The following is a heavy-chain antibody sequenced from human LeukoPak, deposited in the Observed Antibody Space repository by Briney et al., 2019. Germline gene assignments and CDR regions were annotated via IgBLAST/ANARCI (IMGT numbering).Heavy chain of an antibody. J-gene: IGHJ4*02. CDR3: ARNPSSLDIAAAGN. D-gene: IGHD6-13*01. Sequence: GRSLRLSCAASGFTFSSYVMHWVRQAPGKGLEWVAIISYDGSNEYYADSVKGRFTISRDNSKNTLYLQMNSLRTEDTALYYCARNPSSLDIAAAGNLGQGTLVTVSS. CDR1: GFTFSSYV. V-gene: IGHV3-30*04. CDR2: ISYDGSNE.